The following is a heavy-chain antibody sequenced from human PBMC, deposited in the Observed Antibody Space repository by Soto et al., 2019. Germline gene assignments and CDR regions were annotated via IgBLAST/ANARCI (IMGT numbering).Heavy chain of an antibody. V-gene: IGHV3-30*18. J-gene: IGHJ6*02. CDR3: AKDRPSGSRPYYYGMDV. CDR1: GFTFSSYG. D-gene: IGHD1-26*01. CDR2: ISYDGSNK. Sequence: QVQLVESGRGVVQPGRSLRLSCAASGFTFSSYGMHWVRQAPGKGLEWVAVISYDGSNKYYADSVKGRFTISRDNSKNTLYLQMNSLRAEDTAVYYCAKDRPSGSRPYYYGMDVWGQGTTVTVSS.